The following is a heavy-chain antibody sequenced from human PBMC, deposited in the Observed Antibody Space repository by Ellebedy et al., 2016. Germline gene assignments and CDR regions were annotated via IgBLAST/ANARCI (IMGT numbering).Heavy chain of an antibody. CDR2: IYYSGST. J-gene: IGHJ3*02. CDR3: ARHKYESAAFDI. V-gene: IGHV4-59*08. CDR1: GGSISSYY. Sequence: SETLSLXCTVSGGSISSYYWSWIRQPPGKGLEWIGYIYYSGSTNYNPSLKSRVTISVDTSKNQFSLKLSSVTAADTAVYYCARHKYESAAFDIWGQGTMVTVSS. D-gene: IGHD2/OR15-2a*01.